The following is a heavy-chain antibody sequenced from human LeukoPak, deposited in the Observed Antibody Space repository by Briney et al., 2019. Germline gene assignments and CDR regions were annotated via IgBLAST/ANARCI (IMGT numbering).Heavy chain of an antibody. Sequence: GGSLRLSCVGSGFTFSDYAIHWVRQAPGKGLEWVAVISYDGRNEFYGDSVKGRFTISRDNSKNTLHLQMNSLRVEDTAVYYCAREVRGLSTFEYWGQGTLVTVSS. CDR2: ISYDGRNE. CDR3: AREVRGLSTFEY. J-gene: IGHJ4*02. CDR1: GFTFSDYA. V-gene: IGHV3-30*03.